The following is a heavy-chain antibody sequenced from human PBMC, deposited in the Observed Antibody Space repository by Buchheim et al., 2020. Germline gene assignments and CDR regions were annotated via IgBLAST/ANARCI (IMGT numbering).Heavy chain of an antibody. Sequence: QVQLVQSGAEVKKPGASVKVSCKASGYTFTSYYMHWVRQAPGQGLEWMGIINPSGGSTNYAQQFQGRVTMTRDTSPSTVYMELSSLRSEDTAVYYCARDQDYYDSSGTIMGSSDTFDIWGQGT. J-gene: IGHJ3*02. CDR2: INPSGGST. CDR3: ARDQDYYDSSGTIMGSSDTFDI. V-gene: IGHV1-46*01. D-gene: IGHD3-22*01. CDR1: GYTFTSYY.